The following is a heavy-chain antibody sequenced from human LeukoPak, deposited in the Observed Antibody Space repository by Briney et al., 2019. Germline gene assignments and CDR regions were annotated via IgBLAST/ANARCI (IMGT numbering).Heavy chain of an antibody. V-gene: IGHV3-23*01. J-gene: IGHJ4*02. CDR1: GLTFSSYG. CDR3: ASSYYYDILTGYYSLNY. CDR2: ITSSGGST. Sequence: GGSLRLSCAASGLTFSSYGMSWVRQAPGKGLDWVSSITSSGGSTYYADSVKGRFTISRDNSKNTLYLQMNSLRAEDTAVYYCASSYYYDILTGYYSLNYWGQGTLVTVSS. D-gene: IGHD3-9*01.